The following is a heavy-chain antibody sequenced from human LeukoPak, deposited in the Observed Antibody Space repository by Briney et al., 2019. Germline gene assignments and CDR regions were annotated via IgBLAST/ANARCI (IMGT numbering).Heavy chain of an antibody. D-gene: IGHD2-15*01. CDR2: TYHSGST. V-gene: IGHV4-34*01. CDR1: GFTFSNAW. Sequence: PGGSLRLSCAASGFTFSNAWMSWIRQSPGKGLEWIGETYHSGSTNHNPSLKSRVTISLDTSKNQFSLKLSSVTAADTAVYYCARGHRIVVVLGTTRTHRDYYMDVWGKGTTVTVSS. CDR3: ARGHRIVVVLGTTRTHRDYYMDV. J-gene: IGHJ6*03.